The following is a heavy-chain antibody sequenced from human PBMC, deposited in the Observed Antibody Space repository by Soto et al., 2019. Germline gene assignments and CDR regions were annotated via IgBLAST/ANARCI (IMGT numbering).Heavy chain of an antibody. CDR2: TYPGGSDT. CDR1: GYTFSDYW. V-gene: IGHV5-51*01. D-gene: IGHD5-18*01. CDR3: GRKEYRYVSNGYFY. J-gene: IGHJ4*02. Sequence: PGESLKISCKTSGYTFSDYWIGWVRQMPGKGPEWMGITYPGGSDTRYSPSFQGQVTISADNTISTAYLQWSSLKASDTATYYCGRKEYRYVSNGYFYWGQGPPVTVPS.